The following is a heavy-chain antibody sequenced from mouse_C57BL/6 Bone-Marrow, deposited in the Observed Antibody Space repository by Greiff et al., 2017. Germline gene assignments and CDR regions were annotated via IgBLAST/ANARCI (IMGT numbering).Heavy chain of an antibody. V-gene: IGHV1-69*01. D-gene: IGHD3-2*02. CDR3: MRLSDR. CDR2: IDPSDSYT. J-gene: IGHJ1*03. Sequence: VQLQQPGAELVMPGASVKLSCKASGYTFTSYWMHWVKQRPGQGLEWIGEIDPSDSYTHYNQKFKGKSTLTVDKSSSTAYMQLSSLTSGDSAVYYWMRLSDRWGKGTTLTVSS. CDR1: GYTFTSYW.